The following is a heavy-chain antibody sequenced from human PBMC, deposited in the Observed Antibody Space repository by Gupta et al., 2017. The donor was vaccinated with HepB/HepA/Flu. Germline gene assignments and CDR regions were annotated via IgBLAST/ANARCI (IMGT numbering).Heavy chain of an antibody. J-gene: IGHJ4*02. V-gene: IGHV4-39*01. Sequence: QLQLQESGPGLVKPSETLSLNCTVSSGSITSGRNYWGWIRQPPGKGLEWIGSIYYNGNTYYNPSLKSRVTISVDTSKNQFSLKLTSVTAADTGIYYCARVGTRGYYFDYWGQGTLVPVSS. D-gene: IGHD1-26*01. CDR3: ARVGTRGYYFDY. CDR2: IYYNGNT. CDR1: SGSITSGRNY.